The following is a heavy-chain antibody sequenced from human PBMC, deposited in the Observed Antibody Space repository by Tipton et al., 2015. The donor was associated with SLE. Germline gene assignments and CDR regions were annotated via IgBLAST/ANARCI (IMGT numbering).Heavy chain of an antibody. D-gene: IGHD3-22*01. CDR3: AYSSDYYHFDY. J-gene: IGHJ4*02. CDR2: MNPNSGNT. Sequence: QLVQSGAEVKKPGASVKVSCKASGYTFTSYDINWVRQATGQGLEWMGWMNPNSGNTDYAQKFQGRVTMTRNTSISTAYMELSSLRYEYTAVYYRAYSSDYYHFDYWGQQTLVTVSS. V-gene: IGHV1-8*01. CDR1: GYTFTSYD.